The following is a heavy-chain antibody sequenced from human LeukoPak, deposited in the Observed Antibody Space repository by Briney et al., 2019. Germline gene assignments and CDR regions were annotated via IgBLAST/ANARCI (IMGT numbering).Heavy chain of an antibody. CDR2: ISGSGGST. D-gene: IGHD1-20*01. CDR3: AKDLTITGAFDI. Sequence: PGGSLRLSCAASGFTFSSYAMSWVRQAPGKGLEWVSAISGSGGSTYYADSVRGRFTISRDNSKNTLYLQMNSLRAEDTAVYYCAKDLTITGAFDIWGQGTMVTVSS. CDR1: GFTFSSYA. J-gene: IGHJ3*02. V-gene: IGHV3-23*01.